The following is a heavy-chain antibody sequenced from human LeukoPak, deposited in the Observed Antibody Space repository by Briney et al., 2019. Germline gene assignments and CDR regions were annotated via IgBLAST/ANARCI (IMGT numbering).Heavy chain of an antibody. D-gene: IGHD6-19*01. V-gene: IGHV4-34*01. J-gene: IGHJ2*01. Sequence: SETLSLTCTVSGGSISSYYWSWIRQPPGKGLEWIGEINHSGSTNYNPSLKSRVTISVDTSKNQFSLKLSSVTAADPAVYYCARGGGEQWPLDLWGRGTLVTVSS. CDR2: INHSGST. CDR3: ARGGGEQWPLDL. CDR1: GGSISSYY.